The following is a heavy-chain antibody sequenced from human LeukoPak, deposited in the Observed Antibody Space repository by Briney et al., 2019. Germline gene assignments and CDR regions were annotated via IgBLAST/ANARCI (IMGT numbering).Heavy chain of an antibody. CDR2: INPNSGGT. Sequence: ASVKVSCKASGYTFTGYYMHWVRQAPGQGLEWMGWINPNSGGTNYAQKFQGRVTMTTDTSTSTAYMELRSLRSDDTAVYYCARDTPRKYYYDSSGYYQGDYWGQGTLVTVSS. J-gene: IGHJ4*02. V-gene: IGHV1-2*02. D-gene: IGHD3-22*01. CDR3: ARDTPRKYYYDSSGYYQGDY. CDR1: GYTFTGYY.